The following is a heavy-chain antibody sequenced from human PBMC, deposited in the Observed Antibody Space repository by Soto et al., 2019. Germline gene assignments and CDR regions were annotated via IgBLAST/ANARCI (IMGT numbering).Heavy chain of an antibody. D-gene: IGHD5-18*01. CDR3: ARAYGYSYGCPIY. Sequence: GGSLRLSCAASGFTFSSYAMHWVRQAPGKGLEWVAVISYDGSNKYYADSVKGRFTISRDNSKNTLYLQMNSLRAEDTAVYYCARAYGYSYGCPIYWGQGTLVTVSS. V-gene: IGHV3-30-3*01. J-gene: IGHJ4*02. CDR1: GFTFSSYA. CDR2: ISYDGSNK.